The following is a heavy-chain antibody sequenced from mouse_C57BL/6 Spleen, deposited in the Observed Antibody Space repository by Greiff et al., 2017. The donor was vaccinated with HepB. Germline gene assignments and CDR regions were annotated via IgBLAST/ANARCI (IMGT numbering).Heavy chain of an antibody. CDR2: IRNKANGYTT. CDR1: GFTLTDYY. Sequence: DVKLVESGGGLVQPGGSLSLSCAASGFTLTDYYMSWVRQPPGKALEWLGFIRNKANGYTTEYSASVKGRFTISRDNSQSILYLQMNALRAEDSATYYCAIYGGNYFDYWGQSTTLTVAS. J-gene: IGHJ2*01. V-gene: IGHV7-3*01. CDR3: AIYGGNYFDY.